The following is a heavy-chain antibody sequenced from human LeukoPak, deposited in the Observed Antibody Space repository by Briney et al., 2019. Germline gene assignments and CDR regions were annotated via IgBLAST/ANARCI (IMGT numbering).Heavy chain of an antibody. CDR2: ISPRGGCT. CDR1: GYTFTCYY. V-gene: IGHV1-46*01. J-gene: IGHJ2*01. CDR3: ARGGCSYGPPDWYFEL. Sequence: GASVTVSCKASGYTFTCYYMHWVRQPPGQGLEWMGIISPRGGCTSYAQKFQGRVTMTRDMSMSIVYMELSNLRSEDTAEYYCARGGCSYGPPDWYFELWGRGTLVTVSS. D-gene: IGHD5-18*01.